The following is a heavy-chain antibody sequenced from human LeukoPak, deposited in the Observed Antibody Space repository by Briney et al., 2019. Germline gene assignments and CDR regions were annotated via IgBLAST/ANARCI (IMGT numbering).Heavy chain of an antibody. CDR2: IYHSGST. D-gene: IGHD3-3*01. CDR3: ARVGTMFGVIMAFDP. V-gene: IGHV4-38-2*02. CDR1: GYSISSGYY. Sequence: SSETLSLTCTVSGYSISSGYYWGWIRQPPGKGLEWIGSIYHSGSTDYNPSLKSRLTISVDTSKNQFSLKLTSVTAEDTAVYYCARVGTMFGVIMAFDPWGQGTLVTVSS. J-gene: IGHJ5*02.